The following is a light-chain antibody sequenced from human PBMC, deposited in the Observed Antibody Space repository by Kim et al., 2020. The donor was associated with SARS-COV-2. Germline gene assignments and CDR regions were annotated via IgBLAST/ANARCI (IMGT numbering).Light chain of an antibody. V-gene: IGKV1-27*01. CDR3: QKYDSAPWT. CDR1: QVINNY. J-gene: IGKJ1*01. CDR2: GAS. Sequence: DIQMTQSPSSLSASVGDRVTITCRASQVINNYLAWYQQKPGKAPTVLIYGASTLHSGVPSGFCGSGSGADFTPTISSLQPEDVGTYYCQKYDSAPWTFGHGTKVDIK.